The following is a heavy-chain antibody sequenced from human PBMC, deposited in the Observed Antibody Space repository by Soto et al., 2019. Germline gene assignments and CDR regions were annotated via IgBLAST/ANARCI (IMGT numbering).Heavy chain of an antibody. Sequence: SVKVSCKASGGTFSSYAISWVRQAPGQGLEWMGGIIPIFGTANYAQKFQGRVTITADESTSTAYMELSSLRSEDTAVYYCARVSASGIKGGYYFDYWGQGTLVTVSP. CDR2: IIPIFGTA. V-gene: IGHV1-69*13. CDR3: ARVSASGIKGGYYFDY. J-gene: IGHJ4*02. D-gene: IGHD1-26*01. CDR1: GGTFSSYA.